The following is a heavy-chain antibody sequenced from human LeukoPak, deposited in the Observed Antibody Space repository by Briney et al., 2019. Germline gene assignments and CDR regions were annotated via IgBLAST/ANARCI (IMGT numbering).Heavy chain of an antibody. CDR3: ARDSVYSGSSLDY. J-gene: IGHJ4*02. V-gene: IGHV4-59*12. Sequence: SETLSLTCTVSGGSISSYYWSWIRQPPGKGLEWIGYIYYSGSTYYNPSLKSRVTISVDTSKNQFSLKLSSVTTADTAVYYCARDSVYSGSSLDYWGQGTLVTVSS. CDR1: GGSISSYY. CDR2: IYYSGST. D-gene: IGHD1-26*01.